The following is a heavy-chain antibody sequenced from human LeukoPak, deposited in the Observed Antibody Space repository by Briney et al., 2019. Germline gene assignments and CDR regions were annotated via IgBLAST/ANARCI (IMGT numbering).Heavy chain of an antibody. J-gene: IGHJ6*03. CDR2: INPKSGGT. V-gene: IGHV1-2*02. CDR3: ARDIGQRNEFYYYYYYTDV. Sequence: ASVKASCKASGYTFTGYYMVWVRQAPGQGLEWMGWINPKSGGTKYAQKFQGRVTMTRDTSISTAYMELSRLRSDDTAVYYCARDIGQRNEFYYYYYYTDVWGKGTTVTVSS. D-gene: IGHD1-1*01. CDR1: GYTFTGYY.